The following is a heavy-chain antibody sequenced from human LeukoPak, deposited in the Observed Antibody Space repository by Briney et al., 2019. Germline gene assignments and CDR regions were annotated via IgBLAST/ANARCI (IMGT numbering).Heavy chain of an antibody. CDR2: ISSSSSII. Sequence: GGSLRLSCAASGFTFSTYSMTWVRQAPGKGLEWVSYISSSSSIINYAESVRGRFTISRDNAKNLLYLQMDSLRAEDTAVYYCGRDYEERATDYWGQGTLVTVSS. CDR1: GFTFSTYS. D-gene: IGHD5-24*01. CDR3: GRDYEERATDY. J-gene: IGHJ4*02. V-gene: IGHV3-48*04.